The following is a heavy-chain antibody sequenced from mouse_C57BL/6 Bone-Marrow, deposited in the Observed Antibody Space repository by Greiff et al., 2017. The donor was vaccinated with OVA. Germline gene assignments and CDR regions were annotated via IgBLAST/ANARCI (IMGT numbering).Heavy chain of an antibody. V-gene: IGHV1-4*01. D-gene: IGHD2-4*01. CDR2: INPSSGYT. Sequence: VKLQESGAELARPGASVKMSCKASGYTFTSYTMHWVQKRPGKSLEWIGYINPSSGYTKYNQKFKDKATLTADKSYSTAYMQLSRLTSEDSAVYYCARLRLPSYAMDYWGQGTSVTVSS. CDR3: ARLRLPSYAMDY. J-gene: IGHJ4*01. CDR1: GYTFTSYT.